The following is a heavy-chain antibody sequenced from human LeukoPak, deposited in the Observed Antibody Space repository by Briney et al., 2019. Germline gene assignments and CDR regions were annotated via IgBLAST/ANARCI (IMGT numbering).Heavy chain of an antibody. CDR3: ARDPIPWVRGVISYFDY. CDR1: GDSVSSNSAA. V-gene: IGHV6-1*01. CDR2: TYYRSKWYN. Sequence: SQTLSHTCAISGDSVSSNSAAWNWIRQSPSRGLEWLGRTYYRSKWYNDYAVSVKSRITINPDTSKNQFSLQLNSVTPEDTAVYYCARDPIPWVRGVISYFDYWGQGTLVTVSS. J-gene: IGHJ4*02. D-gene: IGHD3-10*01.